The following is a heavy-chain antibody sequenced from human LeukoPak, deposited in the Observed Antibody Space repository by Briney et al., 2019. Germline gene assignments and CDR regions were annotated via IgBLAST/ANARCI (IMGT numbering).Heavy chain of an antibody. V-gene: IGHV3-23*01. CDR1: GFTFSTYG. CDR2: ISGSGSST. D-gene: IGHD3-10*01. CDR3: AKAEGLLWFGELIPSDY. J-gene: IGHJ4*02. Sequence: GGSLRLSCAASGFTFSTYGMNWVRQAPGKGLEWVSAISGSGSSTYYADSVKGRFTISRDNSKNTLYLQMNSLRAEDTAVYFCAKAEGLLWFGELIPSDYRGQGTLVTVSS.